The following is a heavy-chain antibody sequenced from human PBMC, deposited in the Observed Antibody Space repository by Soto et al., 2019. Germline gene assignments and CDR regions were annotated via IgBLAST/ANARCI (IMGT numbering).Heavy chain of an antibody. J-gene: IGHJ5*02. Sequence: VKVSCKAYGYKVTSYYMHWVRQAPGQGLEWMGIINPSGGSTSYAQKFQGRVTMTRETSISTAYMELSRLRSDDTDVYYCVRRHVSATGIEWFDPWGQRTLVTVSA. V-gene: IGHV1-46*01. D-gene: IGHD6-13*01. CDR1: GYKVTSYY. CDR2: INPSGGST. CDR3: VRRHVSATGIEWFDP.